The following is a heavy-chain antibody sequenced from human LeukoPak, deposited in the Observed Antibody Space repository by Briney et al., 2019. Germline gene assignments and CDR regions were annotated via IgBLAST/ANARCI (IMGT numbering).Heavy chain of an antibody. J-gene: IGHJ4*02. CDR1: GFTFSTYA. D-gene: IGHD1-26*01. V-gene: IGHV3-23*01. CDR2: ISTSGDRR. Sequence: GGSLRLSCAASGFTFSTYAMTWVRQAPGKGLEWVSVISTSGDRRYYADSVKGRFTISRDNSKNTLYLQMNSMRAEDTAEYYCARSAVGPSCCTEVDYWGQGTLVTVSS. CDR3: ARSAVGPSCCTEVDY.